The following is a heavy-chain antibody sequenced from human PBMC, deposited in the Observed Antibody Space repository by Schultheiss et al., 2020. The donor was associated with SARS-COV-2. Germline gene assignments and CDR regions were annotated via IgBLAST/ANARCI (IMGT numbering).Heavy chain of an antibody. D-gene: IGHD6-6*01. CDR1: GFTFSSYG. V-gene: IGHV3-30*03. CDR2: TSYDGRNK. J-gene: IGHJ6*02. CDR3: ARDGYSSSSVGYYGMDV. Sequence: GESLKISCAASGFTFSSYGMHWVRQAPGKGLEWVAVTSYDGRNKYYADSVKGRVTISRDNSKNTLYLQVNSLRAEDTAVYYCARDGYSSSSVGYYGMDVWGQGTTVTVSS.